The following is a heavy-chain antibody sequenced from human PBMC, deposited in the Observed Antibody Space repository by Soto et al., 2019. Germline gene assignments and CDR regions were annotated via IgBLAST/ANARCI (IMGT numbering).Heavy chain of an antibody. D-gene: IGHD3-22*01. CDR2: IDPSDSQT. CDR3: ARQIYDSDTGPNFQYYFDS. CDR1: GYSFAGYW. Sequence: GESLKLSCNGSGYSFAGYWITWVRQKPGKGLDWMGRIDPSDSQTYYSPSFRGHVTISVTKSITTVFLQWSSLRASDTAMYYCARQIYDSDTGPNFQYYFDSWGQGTPVTVSS. V-gene: IGHV5-10-1*01. J-gene: IGHJ4*02.